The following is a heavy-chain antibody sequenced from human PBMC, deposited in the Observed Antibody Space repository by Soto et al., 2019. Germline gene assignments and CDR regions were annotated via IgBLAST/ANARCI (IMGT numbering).Heavy chain of an antibody. CDR1: GGSISSSSYY. Sequence: SETLSLTCTVSGGSISSSSYYWGWIRQPPGKGLEWIGSIYYSGSTYYNPSLKSRVTISVDTSKNQFSLKLSSVTAADTAVYYCARTSASWSGYYSGFLFAPVDFDYWGQGTLVTVSS. V-gene: IGHV4-39*01. CDR2: IYYSGST. D-gene: IGHD3-3*01. CDR3: ARTSASWSGYYSGFLFAPVDFDY. J-gene: IGHJ4*02.